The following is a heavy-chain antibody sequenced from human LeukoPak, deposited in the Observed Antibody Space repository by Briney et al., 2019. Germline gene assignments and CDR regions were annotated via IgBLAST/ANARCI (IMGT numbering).Heavy chain of an antibody. D-gene: IGHD6-19*01. Sequence: GGSLRLSCAASGFTFDDYAMHWVRQAPGKGLEWVSGISWDSGSIGYADSVKGRFTISRDNAKNSLYLQMNSLRAEDTAVYYCAKGYSSGWWGYYFDYWGQGTLVTVSS. J-gene: IGHJ4*02. CDR2: ISWDSGSI. CDR3: AKGYSSGWWGYYFDY. V-gene: IGHV3-9*01. CDR1: GFTFDDYA.